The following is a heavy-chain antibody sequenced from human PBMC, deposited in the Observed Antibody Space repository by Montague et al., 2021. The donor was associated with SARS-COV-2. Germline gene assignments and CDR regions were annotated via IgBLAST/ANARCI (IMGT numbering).Heavy chain of an antibody. Sequence: SLRLSCAASGFTFSSYEVNWVRQAPGKGLEWVSYISSSGSTIYYADSVKGRFTISRDNAKNSLYLQMNSLRAEDTAVYYCARAEMYYDFWSGYPWTFYYFDYWGQGTLVTVSS. CDR2: ISSSGSTI. D-gene: IGHD3-3*01. J-gene: IGHJ4*02. CDR3: ARAEMYYDFWSGYPWTFYYFDY. V-gene: IGHV3-48*03. CDR1: GFTFSSYE.